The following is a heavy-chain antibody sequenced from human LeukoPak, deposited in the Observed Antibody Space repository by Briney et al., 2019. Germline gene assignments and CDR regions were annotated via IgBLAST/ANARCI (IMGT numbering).Heavy chain of an antibody. Sequence: PSETLSLTCTVSGGSITSSSYYWGWIRQAPGKGLEWIGSIYYSGSTYYNPSLKSRVTISVDTSKKQFSLKLTSVTAADTAVYYCASPSVGAITGIDYWGQGILVTVSS. CDR1: GGSITSSSYY. V-gene: IGHV4-39*01. CDR3: ASPSVGAITGIDY. CDR2: IYYSGST. J-gene: IGHJ4*02. D-gene: IGHD1-26*01.